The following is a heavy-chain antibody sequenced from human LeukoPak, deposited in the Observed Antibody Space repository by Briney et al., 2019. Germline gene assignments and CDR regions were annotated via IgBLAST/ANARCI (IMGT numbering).Heavy chain of an antibody. V-gene: IGHV4-59*01. CDR1: GXXIXXXX. Sequence: SETLSLTCTVXGXXIXXXXXXXXXXPXXXXXXXXXXXXYSEXXXYNPXLKSRVTISVDTSKNQFSLKLSSVTAADTAVYYXAXXGGVTTGRAFDIWGXGTMVTVSS. CDR2: XXYSEXX. J-gene: IGHJ3*02. CDR3: AXXGGVTTGRAFDI. D-gene: IGHD2-8*02.